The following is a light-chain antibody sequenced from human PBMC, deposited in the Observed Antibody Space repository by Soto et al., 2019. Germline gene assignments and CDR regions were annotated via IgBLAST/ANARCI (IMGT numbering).Light chain of an antibody. CDR1: ERIYSAY. V-gene: IGKV3-20*01. CDR2: DSS. J-gene: IGKJ1*01. CDR3: QQYDISPWT. Sequence: EVVLTQSPGTLSLSRGERATLSCRASERIYSAYLGWYQQKPGQAPRLLIYDSSTRATGFPDRFSGSGSGTDFTLTIIRLEPGDFAVYYCQQYDISPWTFGQGTKVDIK.